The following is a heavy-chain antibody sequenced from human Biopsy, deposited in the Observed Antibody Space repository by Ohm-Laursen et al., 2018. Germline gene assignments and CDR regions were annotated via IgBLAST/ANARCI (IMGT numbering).Heavy chain of an antibody. CDR1: GFTFENYA. D-gene: IGHD6-19*01. J-gene: IGHJ4*02. CDR3: AKASGYSSGWPIDY. V-gene: IGHV3-9*01. CDR2: ISWNSGSV. Sequence: SSLRLSCAASGFTFENYAMNWVRQAPGKGLEWVSGISWNSGSVVYADPVKGRFTISRDNAKNSLYLQMHSLRAEDTAFYYCAKASGYSSGWPIDYWGQGNLVTVSS.